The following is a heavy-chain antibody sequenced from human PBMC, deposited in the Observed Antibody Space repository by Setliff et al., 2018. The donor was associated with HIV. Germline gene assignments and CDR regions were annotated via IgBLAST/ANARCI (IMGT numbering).Heavy chain of an antibody. V-gene: IGHV4-34*01. CDR3: ARVPGYSSGTSYMDV. CDR2: INHSGST. J-gene: IGHJ6*03. D-gene: IGHD6-19*01. Sequence: SETLSLTCAVYGGSFSSYYWSWIRQPPGKGLEWIGEINHSGSTNYNPSLKSRVTISVGTSKNQFSLKLRSVTAADRAVYYCARVPGYSSGTSYMDVWGKGTTVTVSS. CDR1: GGSFSSYY.